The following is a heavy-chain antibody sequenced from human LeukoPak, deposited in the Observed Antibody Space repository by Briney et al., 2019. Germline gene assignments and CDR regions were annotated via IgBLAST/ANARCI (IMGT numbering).Heavy chain of an antibody. CDR2: MSSSGSTI. V-gene: IGHV3-48*03. D-gene: IGHD3-10*01. CDR3: ARPTQSSGSYYGLLDH. Sequence: GGSLRLSCAASGFTFSSYEMNWVRQAPGKGLEWVSYMSSSGSTIYYADSVKGRFTISRDNAKNSLYLQMNSLRAEDTAVYYCARPTQSSGSYYGLLDHWGQGTLVTVSS. J-gene: IGHJ4*02. CDR1: GFTFSSYE.